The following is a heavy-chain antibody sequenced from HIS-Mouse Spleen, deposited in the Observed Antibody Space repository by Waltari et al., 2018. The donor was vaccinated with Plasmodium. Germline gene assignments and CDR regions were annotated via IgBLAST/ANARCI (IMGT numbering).Heavy chain of an antibody. CDR1: GFTLSSYW. J-gene: IGHJ2*01. CDR2: IKQDGSEK. D-gene: IGHD6-13*01. V-gene: IGHV3-7*01. CDR3: ASSWYWYFDL. Sequence: EVQLLESGGGLVQPGGSLSLSCAASGFTLSSYWMSWVRQAPGKGLEWVANIKQDGSEKYYVDSVKGRFTISRDNAKNSLYLQMNSLRAEDTAVYYCASSWYWYFDLWGRGTLVTVSS.